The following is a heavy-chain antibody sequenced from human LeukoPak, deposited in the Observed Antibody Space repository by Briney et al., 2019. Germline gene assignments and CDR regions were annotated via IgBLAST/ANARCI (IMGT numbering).Heavy chain of an antibody. CDR1: GFTFNSYG. V-gene: IGHV3-30*18. CDR3: AKTRVANWNGYALDI. J-gene: IGHJ3*02. D-gene: IGHD1-1*01. Sequence: PGGSLRLSCAASGFTFNSYGMHWVRQAPGKGLEWVAVISYDEHNKFYVDSVKGRFTISRDNSKNTLYLQMNSLRAEDTAVYYCAKTRVANWNGYALDIWGPVTIVTVSS. CDR2: ISYDEHNK.